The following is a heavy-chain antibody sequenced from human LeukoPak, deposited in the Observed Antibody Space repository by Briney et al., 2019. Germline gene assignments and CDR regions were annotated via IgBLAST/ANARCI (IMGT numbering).Heavy chain of an antibody. CDR1: GYTFTGNY. D-gene: IGHD7-27*01. CDR3: ARDPGANYFDH. V-gene: IGHV1-2*02. CDR2: INPNNGGT. Sequence: ASVKVSCKASGYTFTGNYMHWVRQAPGQGLEWVGWINPNNGGTNYAQKFQGRVTMTRDTSVTTAYMELSRLRSDDTAVYYCARDPGANYFDHWGQGTLVTVSS. J-gene: IGHJ4*02.